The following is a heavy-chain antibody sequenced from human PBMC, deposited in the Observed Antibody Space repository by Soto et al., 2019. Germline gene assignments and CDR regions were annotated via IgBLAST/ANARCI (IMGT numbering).Heavy chain of an antibody. V-gene: IGHV1-2*02. CDR2: INPNSDET. Sequence: ASVKVSCKASGYTFSDYYMHWVRQAPGQGLEWMGWINPNSDETIYEQKFQGRVTMTRDTSISTAYMELSRLRSDDTAVYYCARDRGYSGYELDYWGQGTLVTVSS. D-gene: IGHD5-12*01. CDR3: ARDRGYSGYELDY. J-gene: IGHJ4*02. CDR1: GYTFSDYY.